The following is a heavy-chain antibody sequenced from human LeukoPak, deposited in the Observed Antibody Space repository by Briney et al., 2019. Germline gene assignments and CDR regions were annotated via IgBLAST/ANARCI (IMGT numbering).Heavy chain of an antibody. Sequence: ASVKVSCKTSGYSENFYGITWVRQAPGQGLEWMGWISAYNGNTNYVQKLQGRVTMTTDTSTSTAYMELRSLRSDDAAVYYCARWVTMVRGVINYYYYYMDVWGKGTTVTISS. CDR2: ISAYNGNT. CDR1: GYSENFYG. J-gene: IGHJ6*03. V-gene: IGHV1-18*01. D-gene: IGHD3-10*01. CDR3: ARWVTMVRGVINYYYYYMDV.